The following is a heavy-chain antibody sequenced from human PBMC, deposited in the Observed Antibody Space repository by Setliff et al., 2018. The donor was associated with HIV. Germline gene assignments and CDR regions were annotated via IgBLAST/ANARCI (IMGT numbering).Heavy chain of an antibody. Sequence: KSSETLSLTCTVSGGSISSGGYYWSWIRQHPGKGLEWIGYIYYSGSTYYNPSLKSRVTISVDTPKNQFSLKLSSVTAADTAVYYCARDRSRHYGAGGRLDAWGKGTTVTVSS. D-gene: IGHD4-17*01. V-gene: IGHV4-31*03. CDR3: ARDRSRHYGAGGRLDA. CDR2: IYYSGST. CDR1: GGSISSGGYY. J-gene: IGHJ6*04.